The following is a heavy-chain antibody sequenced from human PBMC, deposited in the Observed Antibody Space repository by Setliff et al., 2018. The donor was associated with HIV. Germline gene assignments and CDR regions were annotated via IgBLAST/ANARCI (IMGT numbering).Heavy chain of an antibody. CDR2: ISAYNGNT. CDR1: GYSFTGYW. D-gene: IGHD7-27*01. J-gene: IGHJ4*02. V-gene: IGHV1-18*04. CDR3: ARGRFWGPH. Sequence: AASVKVSCKASGYSFTGYWMHWVRQAPGQGLEWMGWISAYNGNTNYAQKLQGRVTMTTDTSTSTAYMELRSLRSDDTAVYYCARGRFWGPHWGQGTLVTVSS.